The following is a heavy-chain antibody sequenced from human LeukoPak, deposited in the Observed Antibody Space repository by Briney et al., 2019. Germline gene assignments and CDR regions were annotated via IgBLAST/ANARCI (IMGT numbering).Heavy chain of an antibody. J-gene: IGHJ4*02. CDR1: GDSVSNSLYY. D-gene: IGHD5-18*01. V-gene: IGHV4-61*01. CDR2: IYYNGGT. Sequence: SETLSLTCTVSGDSVSNSLYYWSWIRQPPGKGLEWIGYIYYNGGTNYNPSLKSRVTISIDTSTDQFSLRLNSMTAADTAVYFWARVLRAASWRSYDYWGQGTLGTGSS. CDR3: ARVLRAASWRSYDY.